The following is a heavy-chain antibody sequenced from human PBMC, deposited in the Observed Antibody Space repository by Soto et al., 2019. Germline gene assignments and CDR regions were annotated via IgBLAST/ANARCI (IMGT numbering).Heavy chain of an antibody. J-gene: IGHJ4*02. D-gene: IGHD6-19*01. Sequence: QITLKESDPTLVKPTQTLTLTCTFPGFSLDSPAVGVNWIRQPPGKALEWLGLIYWDDDKQYNPSLKSRLTITRDTSKQQVVLTMTNMDPVDTATYYCAHGSGWLSDYWGQGTLVTVSS. CDR3: AHGSGWLSDY. CDR2: IYWDDDK. V-gene: IGHV2-5*02. CDR1: GFSLDSPAVG.